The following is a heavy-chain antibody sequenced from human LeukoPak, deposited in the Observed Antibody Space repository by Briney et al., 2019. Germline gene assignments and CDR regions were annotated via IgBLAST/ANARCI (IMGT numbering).Heavy chain of an antibody. CDR1: GYTFTGYY. CDR2: INPNSGGT. V-gene: IGHV1-2*02. CDR3: ARDGRLRNGYDNFYI. J-gene: IGHJ4*02. D-gene: IGHD5-18*01. Sequence: ASVKVSCKASGYTFTGYYMHWVRQAPGQGLEWMGWINPNSGGTNYAQKFLGRVTMTRDTSISTAYMELSRLTSDDTAVYYCARDGRLRNGYDNFYIWGQGTLVTVSS.